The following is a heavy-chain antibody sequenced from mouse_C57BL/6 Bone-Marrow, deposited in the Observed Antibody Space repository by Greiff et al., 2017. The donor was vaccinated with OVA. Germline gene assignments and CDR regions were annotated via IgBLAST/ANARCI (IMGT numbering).Heavy chain of an antibody. J-gene: IGHJ1*03. Sequence: VQLQQSGPGLVQPSQSLSITCTVSGFSLTSYGVHWVRQSPGKGLEWLGVIWSGGSTDYNAAFIPRLSISKDNSKGQVFFKMNSLQADDTAIYSCVYSNYDLYFDVWGTGTTVTVSS. D-gene: IGHD2-5*01. CDR1: GFSLTSYG. V-gene: IGHV2-2*01. CDR2: IWSGGST. CDR3: VYSNYDLYFDV.